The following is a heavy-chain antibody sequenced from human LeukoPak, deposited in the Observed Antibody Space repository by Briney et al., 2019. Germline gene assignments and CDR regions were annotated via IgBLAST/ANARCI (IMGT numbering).Heavy chain of an antibody. V-gene: IGHV3-21*01. Sequence: KTGGSLRLSCATSGFTFRSYSMNWVRQAPGKGLEWVSSISSSGSYIYYADSVRGRFTISRDNAKNSLYLQMNSLRAEDTALYYCARDRSTNSHAEYFFDYWGQGTLVTVSS. CDR1: GFTFRSYS. CDR2: ISSSGSYI. J-gene: IGHJ4*02. CDR3: ARDRSTNSHAEYFFDY. D-gene: IGHD2-2*01.